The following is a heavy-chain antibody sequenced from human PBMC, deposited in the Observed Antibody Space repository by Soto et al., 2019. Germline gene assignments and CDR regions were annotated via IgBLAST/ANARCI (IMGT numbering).Heavy chain of an antibody. CDR1: GYTFGDYA. V-gene: IGHV3-49*04. CDR2: IRSKAYGGTT. J-gene: IGHJ6*02. D-gene: IGHD3-3*01. CDR3: TRDPGFWSGYFFMDV. Sequence: PGGSLRLSCTASGYTFGDYAMSWVRQAPGKGLEWVGFIRSKAYGGTTEYAASVKGRFTISRDDSKSIAYLQMNSLKTEDTAVYYCTRDPGFWSGYFFMDVWGQGTTVTVSS.